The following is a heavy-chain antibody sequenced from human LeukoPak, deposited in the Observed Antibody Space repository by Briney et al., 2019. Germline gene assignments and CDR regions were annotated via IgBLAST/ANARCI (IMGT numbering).Heavy chain of an antibody. CDR1: GGNFSNSA. J-gene: IGHJ3*02. CDR3: ATTLIHEKYSSDDAFDI. Sequence: GASVKVSCKVSGGNFSNSAISWVRQAPGQGLKWMGGIIPSFGTPDYAQKFQGRVTISADESTSTVYLDLSGLRSDDAAVFFCATTLIHEKYSSDDAFDIWGQGTVVSVSS. D-gene: IGHD2/OR15-2a*01. V-gene: IGHV1-69*01. CDR2: IIPSFGTP.